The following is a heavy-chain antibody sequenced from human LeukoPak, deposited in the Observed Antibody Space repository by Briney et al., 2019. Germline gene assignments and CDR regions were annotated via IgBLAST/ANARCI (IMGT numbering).Heavy chain of an antibody. Sequence: PGGSLRLSCAASGFTFSSYAMHWVRQAPGKGLEWVAVISYDGSVKFYADSVKGRFTISRDNSKNTLYLQMNSLRAEDTSAYYCAKVGCSGGNCYAAFDIWGQGTMVTVSS. CDR1: GFTFSSYA. J-gene: IGHJ3*02. CDR2: ISYDGSVK. CDR3: AKVGCSGGNCYAAFDI. V-gene: IGHV3-30*18. D-gene: IGHD2-15*01.